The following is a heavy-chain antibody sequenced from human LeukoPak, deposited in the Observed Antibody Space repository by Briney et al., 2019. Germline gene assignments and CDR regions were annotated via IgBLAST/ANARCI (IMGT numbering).Heavy chain of an antibody. Sequence: GGSLRLSCAASGFTFSSYGMHWVRQAPGKGLGWVAFIRYDGSNKYYADSVKGRFTISRDNSKNTLYLQMNSLRAEDTAVYYCAKLLQEYYYMDVWGKGTTVTVSS. CDR3: AKLLQEYYYMDV. D-gene: IGHD2-15*01. V-gene: IGHV3-30*02. J-gene: IGHJ6*03. CDR2: IRYDGSNK. CDR1: GFTFSSYG.